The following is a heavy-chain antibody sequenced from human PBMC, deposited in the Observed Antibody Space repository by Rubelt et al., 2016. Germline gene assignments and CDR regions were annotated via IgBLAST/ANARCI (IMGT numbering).Heavy chain of an antibody. CDR3: VYCSSGSCYTILHYYGMDV. V-gene: IGHV3-23*01. D-gene: IGHD2-15*01. CDR1: GFTFSSYA. Sequence: EVQLLESGGGLVQPGGSLRLSCAASGFTFSSYAMTWVRQAPGKGLEWVSAITDSGGSTYYADSVKGRFTISRDNSKNTLYFQMNSLRAEDTAVYYCVYCSSGSCYTILHYYGMDVWGQGTTVTVSS. J-gene: IGHJ6*02. CDR2: ITDSGGST.